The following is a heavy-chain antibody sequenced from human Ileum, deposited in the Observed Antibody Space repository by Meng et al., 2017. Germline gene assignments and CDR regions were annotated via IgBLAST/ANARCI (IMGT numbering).Heavy chain of an antibody. CDR3: ATRISSSTLSVFDI. D-gene: IGHD6-6*01. CDR1: GYSFTNYW. CDR2: IYPGDSDT. Sequence: GESLKISCKGSGYSFTNYWIGWVRQMPGKGLEWMGIIYPGDSDTKYSPSFQGQVTVSADKSISTAYLQWSSLKASDTAMYYCATRISSSTLSVFDIWGQGTWVTGSS. J-gene: IGHJ3*02. V-gene: IGHV5-51*01.